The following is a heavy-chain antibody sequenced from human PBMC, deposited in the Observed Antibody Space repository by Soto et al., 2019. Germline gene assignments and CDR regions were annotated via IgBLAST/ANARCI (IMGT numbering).Heavy chain of an antibody. CDR1: GFTFSSYS. D-gene: IGHD6-13*01. CDR2: ISSSSSYI. V-gene: IGHV3-21*01. J-gene: IGHJ6*02. Sequence: PGGSLSLSCAASGFTFSSYSMNWVRQAPGQGLEWVSSISSSSSYIYYADSVKGRFTISRDNAKNSLYLQMNSLRAEDTAVYYCAREDGEIAAAGYYYGMDVWGQGTTVTVSS. CDR3: AREDGEIAAAGYYYGMDV.